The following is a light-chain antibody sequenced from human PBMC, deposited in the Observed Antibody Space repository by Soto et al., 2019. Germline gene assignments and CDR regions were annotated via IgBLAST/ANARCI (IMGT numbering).Light chain of an antibody. CDR2: TGS. Sequence: DIQMTQSPSSVSASVFDIVTITFRASQAIDSWLAWYQQKPGEAPKLLIFTGSLLHSGVPPRFSGSGSGTDFTLTISSLQPEDFATYYCQQTLSFPPTFGQGTRLEI. CDR1: QAIDSW. J-gene: IGKJ5*01. CDR3: QQTLSFPPT. V-gene: IGKV1-12*01.